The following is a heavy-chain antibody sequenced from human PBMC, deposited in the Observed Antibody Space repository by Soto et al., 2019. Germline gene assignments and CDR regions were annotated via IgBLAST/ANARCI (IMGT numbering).Heavy chain of an antibody. V-gene: IGHV3-23*01. J-gene: IGHJ4*02. Sequence: GGSLRLSCAASGFTFSSYAMSWVRQAPGKGLEWVSAISGSGGSTYYADSGKGRFTISRDNSKNTLYLQMNSLRAEDTAVYYCAKFRPPWELHSYFDYWGQGTLVTVSS. D-gene: IGHD1-26*01. CDR2: ISGSGGST. CDR1: GFTFSSYA. CDR3: AKFRPPWELHSYFDY.